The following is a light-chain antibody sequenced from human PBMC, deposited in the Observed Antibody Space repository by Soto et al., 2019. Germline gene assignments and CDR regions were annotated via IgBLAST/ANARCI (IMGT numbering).Light chain of an antibody. J-gene: IGKJ3*01. CDR1: QDSGYF. CDR2: SAS. Sequence: DIPMTQSPSSLSASVGDRVTITCRASQDSGYFLTWYQQRPGKVPKLIIYSASSLFSGSPSRFSGSGSGTDFTLTIVNLQPADVATYYCQKYDSAPFTFGPRTRV. V-gene: IGKV1-27*01. CDR3: QKYDSAPFT.